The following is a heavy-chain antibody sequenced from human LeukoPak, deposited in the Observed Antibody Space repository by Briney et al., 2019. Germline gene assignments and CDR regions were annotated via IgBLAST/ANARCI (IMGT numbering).Heavy chain of an antibody. Sequence: SETLSLTCAVYGGSFSGYYWSWIRQPPGKGLEWIGEINHSGSTNYNPSLKSRVTISVDTSKNQLSLKLSSVTAADTAVYYCASPPYGDYGNYWGQGTLVTVSS. V-gene: IGHV4-34*01. J-gene: IGHJ4*02. D-gene: IGHD4-17*01. CDR1: GGSFSGYY. CDR3: ASPPYGDYGNY. CDR2: INHSGST.